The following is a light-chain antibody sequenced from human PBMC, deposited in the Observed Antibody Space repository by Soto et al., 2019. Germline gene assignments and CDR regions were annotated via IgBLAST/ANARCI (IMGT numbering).Light chain of an antibody. V-gene: IGKV1-5*01. CDR1: QIISRW. CDR2: DAS. J-gene: IGKJ3*01. CDR3: QQTYTTTFT. Sequence: DIQMTQSPSTLSASVGDRGTITRRASQIISRWLAWYQQKPGKAPKIXIYDASSLASGVPSRFSGSGAGTDFTRTISNLQPEDVATDYCQQTYTTTFTFGPGTKVDIK.